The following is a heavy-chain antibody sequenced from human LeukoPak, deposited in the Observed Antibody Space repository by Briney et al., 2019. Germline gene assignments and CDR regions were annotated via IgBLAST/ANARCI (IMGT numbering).Heavy chain of an antibody. CDR1: GFTFNSYG. V-gene: IGHV3-33*01. Sequence: GGSLRLSCAASGFTFNSYGMHWVRQAPGKGLEWVAVIWYDGSNKYYADSVKGRFTISRDNSENTLYLQMDSLRAEDTAVYYCARGSYGDLDFDYWGQGTLVTVSS. CDR2: IWYDGSNK. CDR3: ARGSYGDLDFDY. D-gene: IGHD4-17*01. J-gene: IGHJ4*02.